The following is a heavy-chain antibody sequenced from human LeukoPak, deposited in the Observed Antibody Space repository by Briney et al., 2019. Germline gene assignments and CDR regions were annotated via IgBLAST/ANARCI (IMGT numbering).Heavy chain of an antibody. J-gene: IGHJ6*02. Sequence: ASVKVSCKASGCTFTSYYMHWVRQAPGQGLEWMGIINPSGGSTSYAQKFQGRVTMTRDTSTSTVYMELSSLRSEDTAVYYCARGDQYYDILTGTYGMDVWGQGTTVTVSS. CDR2: INPSGGST. D-gene: IGHD3-9*01. CDR1: GCTFTSYY. CDR3: ARGDQYYDILTGTYGMDV. V-gene: IGHV1-46*01.